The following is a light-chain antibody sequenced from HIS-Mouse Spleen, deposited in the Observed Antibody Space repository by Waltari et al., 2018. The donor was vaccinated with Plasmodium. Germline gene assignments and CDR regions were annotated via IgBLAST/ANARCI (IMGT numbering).Light chain of an antibody. Sequence: QSALTQPRSVSGSPGQSVTISCTGTSSDVGGYNYVSWYQQHPGKAPKLMIYDVSKRPSGVPDRVSGSKSGNTASLTISWLQAEDEADYYCCSYAGSYTLVFGGGTKLTVL. V-gene: IGLV2-11*01. CDR3: CSYAGSYTLV. J-gene: IGLJ3*02. CDR1: SSDVGGYNY. CDR2: DVS.